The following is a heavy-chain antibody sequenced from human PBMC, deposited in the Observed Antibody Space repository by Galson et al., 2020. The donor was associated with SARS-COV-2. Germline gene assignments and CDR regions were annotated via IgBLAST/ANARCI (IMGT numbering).Heavy chain of an antibody. Sequence: GESLKISCAASGFTFSSHAIHWVRQAPGKGLEGVAQIFYDGSDKYYGDSVKGRFTISRDSSKNMVYLQMNNLKVDDTAVYYCARDGQLSSGWAFDYWGQGTLVTVSS. CDR1: GFTFSSHA. D-gene: IGHD6-19*01. J-gene: IGHJ4*02. CDR2: IFYDGSDK. CDR3: ARDGQLSSGWAFDY. V-gene: IGHV3-33*01.